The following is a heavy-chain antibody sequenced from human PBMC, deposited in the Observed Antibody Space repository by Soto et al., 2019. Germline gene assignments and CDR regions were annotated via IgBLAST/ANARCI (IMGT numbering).Heavy chain of an antibody. J-gene: IGHJ6*02. D-gene: IGHD6-13*01. CDR3: AKDRSSSLDAMDV. CDR2: IFYDGSDD. V-gene: IGHV3-33*06. CDR1: GFTFSRYG. Sequence: GGSLRLSCAASGFTFSRYGMHWVRQAPDKGLEWVAVIFYDGSDDHYADSVKGRFTISRDNSNNTLYLQLNSLRPEDTAVYYCAKDRSSSLDAMDVWGQGTTVTSP.